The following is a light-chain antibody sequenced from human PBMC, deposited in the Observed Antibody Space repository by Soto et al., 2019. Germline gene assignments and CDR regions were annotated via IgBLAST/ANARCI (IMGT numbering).Light chain of an antibody. Sequence: EIVLTQSPATLSLSPGERATLSCKASQSVSSYLAWYQQKPGQAPSLLIYGASNRATGIPARFSGSGSGTDFTLTISSLEPEDFAVYYCQQRSNWPLTFGGGTKVEIK. CDR1: QSVSSY. V-gene: IGKV3-11*01. CDR3: QQRSNWPLT. CDR2: GAS. J-gene: IGKJ4*01.